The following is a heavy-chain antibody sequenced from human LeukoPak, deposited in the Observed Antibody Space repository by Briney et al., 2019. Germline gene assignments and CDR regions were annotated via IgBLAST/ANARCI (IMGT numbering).Heavy chain of an antibody. V-gene: IGHV3-9*01. CDR1: GFTFDDYA. CDR2: ISWNSGSI. D-gene: IGHD3-22*01. CDR3: AKAHDSSGRDAFDI. Sequence: GGSLRLSCAASGFTFDDYAMHWVRQAPGKGLEWVSGISWNSGSIGYADSVKGRFTISRDNAKNSLYLQMNSLRAEDTALYYCAKAHDSSGRDAFDIWGQGTMVTVSS. J-gene: IGHJ3*02.